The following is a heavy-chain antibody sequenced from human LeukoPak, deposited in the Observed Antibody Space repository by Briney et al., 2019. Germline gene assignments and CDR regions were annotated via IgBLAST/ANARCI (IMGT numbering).Heavy chain of an antibody. J-gene: IGHJ4*02. Sequence: ASVKVSCEASGYTFTSYAIHWVRQAPGQRLEWMGWISAGNGNTKYSQNFQGRVTFISNTSATTAFMELSSLRSEDAAVYYCARDPGSGSNDYWGQGTLVTVSS. CDR2: ISAGNGNT. CDR3: ARDPGSGSNDY. CDR1: GYTFTSYA. V-gene: IGHV1-3*01. D-gene: IGHD1-26*01.